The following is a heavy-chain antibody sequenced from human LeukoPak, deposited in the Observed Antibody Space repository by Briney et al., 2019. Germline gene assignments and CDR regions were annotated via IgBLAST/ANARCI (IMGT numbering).Heavy chain of an antibody. CDR3: ATDYGRT. D-gene: IGHD4-23*01. Sequence: GGSLRLSCAVSGITLTNFWMTWVRQAPGKGLEWVANINRDGSEKYYVDSVRGRFSISRDNARNSLFLQMNSLRTEDTAVYYCATDYGRTWGQGTLVTDSS. V-gene: IGHV3-7*01. J-gene: IGHJ4*02. CDR2: INRDGSEK. CDR1: GITLTNFW.